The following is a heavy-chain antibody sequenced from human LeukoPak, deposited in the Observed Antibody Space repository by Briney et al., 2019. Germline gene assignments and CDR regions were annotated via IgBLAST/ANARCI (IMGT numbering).Heavy chain of an antibody. J-gene: IGHJ5*01. CDR3: ARATYCGGACYYWFDS. CDR1: GYTFTDYY. D-gene: IGHD2-21*02. CDR2: FNPNTGVT. V-gene: IGHV1-2*02. Sequence: GAAVSVSCKASGYTFTDYYIHWVRQAPGQGLEWMGWFNPNTGVTNYAQRFQGRVTMTRGTSITTAYMEPSRLTSDDTAIYYCARATYCGGACYYWFDSWGRGTLVTVSS.